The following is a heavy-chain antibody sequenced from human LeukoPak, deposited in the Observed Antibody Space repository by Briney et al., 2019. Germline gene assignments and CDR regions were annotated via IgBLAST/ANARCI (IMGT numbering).Heavy chain of an antibody. D-gene: IGHD3-10*01. CDR3: ARGAYGSGTYHDFDI. J-gene: IGHJ3*02. V-gene: IGHV3-33*01. CDR2: IWYDGSNK. Sequence: GGSLRLSCAASGFTFSSYGMHWVRQAPGKGLDRVAVIWYDGSNKYYVDSVKGRFTISRDNSKNTLYLQMNSLRAEDTAVYYCARGAYGSGTYHDFDIWGQGTMVTVSS. CDR1: GFTFSSYG.